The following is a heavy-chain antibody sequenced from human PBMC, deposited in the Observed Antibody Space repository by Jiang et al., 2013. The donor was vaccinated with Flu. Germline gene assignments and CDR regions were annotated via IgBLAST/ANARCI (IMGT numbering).Heavy chain of an antibody. CDR2: ISVHHGNT. CDR1: GYTFSNYD. D-gene: IGHD3-10*01. V-gene: IGHV1-18*01. J-gene: IGHJ4*02. CDR3: ARSGGFGEPPEDF. Sequence: GAEVKKPGASVKVSCKTSGYTFSNYDITWVRQAPGQGLEWMGWISVHHGNTQFAKSLQGRLTLTTDASTNTAYMELRSLRSDDTAVYYCARSGGFGEPPEDFWGQGTLVSVSS.